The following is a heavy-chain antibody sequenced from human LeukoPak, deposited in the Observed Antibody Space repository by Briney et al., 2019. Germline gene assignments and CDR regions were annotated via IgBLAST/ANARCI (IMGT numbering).Heavy chain of an antibody. CDR2: ISGSGGST. CDR3: ARKGSSSWKTFDY. J-gene: IGHJ4*02. Sequence: GGSLRLSCAASGFTFSSYAMSWVRQAPGKGLEWVPAISGSGGSTYYADSVKGRFTISRDNSKNTLYLQMNSLRAEDTAVYYCARKGSSSWKTFDYWGQGTLVTVSS. CDR1: GFTFSSYA. D-gene: IGHD6-13*01. V-gene: IGHV3-23*01.